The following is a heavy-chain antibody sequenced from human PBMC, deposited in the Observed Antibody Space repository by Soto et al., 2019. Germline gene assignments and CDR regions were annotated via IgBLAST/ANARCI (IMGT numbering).Heavy chain of an antibody. CDR1: GFTFSSYA. CDR3: ARDRANWGAFDI. Sequence: GGSLRLSCAASGFTFSSYAMHWVRQAPGKGLEYVSAISSNGGSTYYANSVKGRFTISRDNSKNTLYLQMGSLRAEDMAVYYCARDRANWGAFDIWGQGTMVTVSS. D-gene: IGHD7-27*01. V-gene: IGHV3-64*01. CDR2: ISSNGGST. J-gene: IGHJ3*02.